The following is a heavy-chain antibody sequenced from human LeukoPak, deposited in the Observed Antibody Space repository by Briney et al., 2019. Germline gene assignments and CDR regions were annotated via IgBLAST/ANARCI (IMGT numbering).Heavy chain of an antibody. CDR1: GYTFTSCA. CDR3: ARAYQRLGGLSFPDQ. J-gene: IGHJ5*02. D-gene: IGHD3-16*02. V-gene: IGHV7-4-1*02. CDR2: INPNTGNP. Sequence: ASVTVSCKASGYTFTSCAMNWVRQAPGQGLEWMGWINPNTGNPTYAQGFTGRFVFSLDTSVSTTYLQISSLKAEDTAVYYCARAYQRLGGLSFPDQWGQGTLVSVSS.